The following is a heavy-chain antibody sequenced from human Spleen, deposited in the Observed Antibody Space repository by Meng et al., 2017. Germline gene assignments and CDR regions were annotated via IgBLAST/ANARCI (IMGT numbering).Heavy chain of an antibody. Sequence: SLKISCAASVSTIRSYAMNWVRQTPGKGLEWVSTISSSGGSTYYADTVKGRVTITRDNSKNTMYLQMNSLRAEDTAVYYCAKFHLGRWSYFDSWGQGTLVTVSS. D-gene: IGHD4-23*01. CDR1: VSTIRSYA. CDR2: ISSSGGST. V-gene: IGHV3-23*01. CDR3: AKFHLGRWSYFDS. J-gene: IGHJ4*02.